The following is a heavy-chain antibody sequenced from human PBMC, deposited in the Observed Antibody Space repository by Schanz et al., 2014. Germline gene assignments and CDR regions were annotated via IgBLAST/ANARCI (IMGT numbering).Heavy chain of an antibody. CDR3: ARGTDWNLHY. V-gene: IGHV3-13*01. CDR1: GFTFRDYY. D-gene: IGHD1-1*01. CDR2: IGYLGDT. Sequence: VQLVESGGGLVKPGGSLRLSCAASGFTFRDYYMSWIRQAPGKGLEWVSTIGYLGDTYYPDSVKGRFTVSRDSGQNSLYLQMNSLRAGDTAVYYCARGTDWNLHYWGQGALVTVSS. J-gene: IGHJ4*02.